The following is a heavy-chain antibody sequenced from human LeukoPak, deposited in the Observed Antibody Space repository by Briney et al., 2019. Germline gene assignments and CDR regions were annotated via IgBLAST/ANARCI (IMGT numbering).Heavy chain of an antibody. CDR1: GFTFSSYD. CDR2: IRYDGSNK. J-gene: IGHJ4*02. D-gene: IGHD3-10*01. Sequence: PGGSPRLSCAASGFTFSSYDMHWVRQAPGKGLEWVAFIRYDGSNKYYADSVKGRFTISRDNSKNTLYLQMNSLRAEDTAVYYCAKAYGYYFDYWGQGTLVTVSS. CDR3: AKAYGYYFDY. V-gene: IGHV3-30*02.